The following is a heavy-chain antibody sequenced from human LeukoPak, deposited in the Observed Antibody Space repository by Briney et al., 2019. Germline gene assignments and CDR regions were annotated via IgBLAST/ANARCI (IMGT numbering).Heavy chain of an antibody. CDR2: IIPIFGTA. V-gene: IGHV1-69*01. D-gene: IGHD2-2*01. Sequence: ASVKVSCKASGGTFSSYAISWVRQAPGQGLEWMGGIIPIFGTANYAQKFQGRVTITADESTSTAYMELSSLRSEDTAVYYCARVEYQLLIGSTTTSGSSHAFDIWGQGTMVTVSS. J-gene: IGHJ3*02. CDR3: ARVEYQLLIGSTTTSGSSHAFDI. CDR1: GGTFSSYA.